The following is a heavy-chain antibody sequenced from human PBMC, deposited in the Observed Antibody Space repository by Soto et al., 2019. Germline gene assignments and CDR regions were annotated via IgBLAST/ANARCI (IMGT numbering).Heavy chain of an antibody. CDR1: GYNFNSHS. Sequence: QVQLVQSGSESMQPGASVKVSCKGSGYNFNSHSINWLRQAPGQGLEWMGWINPNNGNPTYEQGFTGRFVASVDTSVSTVDLPICSLIAVDSAVYYCASERAGGSVACWGPGTLVTLSS. V-gene: IGHV7-4-1*01. CDR2: INPNNGNP. D-gene: IGHD1-26*01. J-gene: IGHJ4*02. CDR3: ASERAGGSVAC.